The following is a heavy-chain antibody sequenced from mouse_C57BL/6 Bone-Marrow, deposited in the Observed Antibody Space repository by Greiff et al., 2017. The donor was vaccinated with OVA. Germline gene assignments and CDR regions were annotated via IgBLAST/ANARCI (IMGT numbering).Heavy chain of an antibody. D-gene: IGHD1-1*01. V-gene: IGHV14-4*01. CDR3: TTRVVARYFDY. CDR1: GFNIKDDY. Sequence: LVESGAELVRPGASVKLSCTASGFNIKDDYMHWVKQRPEQGLEWIGWIDPENGDTEYASKFQGKATITADTSSNTAYLQLSSLTSEDTAVYYCTTRVVARYFDYWGQGTTLTVSS. J-gene: IGHJ2*01. CDR2: IDPENGDT.